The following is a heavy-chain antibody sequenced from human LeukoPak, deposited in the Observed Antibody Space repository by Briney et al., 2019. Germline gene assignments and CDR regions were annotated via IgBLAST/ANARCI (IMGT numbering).Heavy chain of an antibody. CDR3: ARDSYYGSGSYYYLYDY. D-gene: IGHD3-10*01. V-gene: IGHV1-18*01. Sequence: GASVKVSCKASGYTFTSYGISWVRQAPGRGLEWMGWISAYNGNTNYAQKLQGRVTMTTDTSTSTAYMELRSLRSDDTAVYYCARDSYYGSGSYYYLYDYWGQGTLVTVSS. J-gene: IGHJ4*02. CDR1: GYTFTSYG. CDR2: ISAYNGNT.